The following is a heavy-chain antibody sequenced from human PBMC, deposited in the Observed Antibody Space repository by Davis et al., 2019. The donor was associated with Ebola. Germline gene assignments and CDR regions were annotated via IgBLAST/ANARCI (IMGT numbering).Heavy chain of an antibody. CDR1: GGTFSSYA. CDR3: ATQNEMATSFDY. Sequence: SVKVSCKASGGTFSSYAISWVRQAPGQGLEWMGGIIPIFGTANYAQKFQGRVTITADESTSTAYMELSSLRSEDTAVYYCATQNEMATSFDYWGQGTTVTVSS. D-gene: IGHD5-24*01. CDR2: IIPIFGTA. J-gene: IGHJ4*03. V-gene: IGHV1-69*13.